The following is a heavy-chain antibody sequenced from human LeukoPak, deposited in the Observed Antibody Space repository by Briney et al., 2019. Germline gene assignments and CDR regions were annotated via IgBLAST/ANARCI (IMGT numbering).Heavy chain of an antibody. CDR1: GDSVSSNSAI. CDR3: ARDGTWRIDY. Sequence: SQTLSLTCAISGDSVSSNSAIWYWIRQSPTRGLEWLGRTYYRSKWFNDYAESVKGRTTVSPDTSKNQFSLQLNSVTPEDTAVYYCARDGTWRIDYWGPGTLVTVSS. D-gene: IGHD6-13*01. CDR2: TYYRSKWFN. V-gene: IGHV6-1*01. J-gene: IGHJ4*02.